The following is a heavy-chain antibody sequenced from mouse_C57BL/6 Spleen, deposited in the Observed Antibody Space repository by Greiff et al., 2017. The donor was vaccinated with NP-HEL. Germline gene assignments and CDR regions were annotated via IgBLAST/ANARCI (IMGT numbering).Heavy chain of an antibody. V-gene: IGHV3-6*01. CDR2: ISYDGSN. CDR1: GYSITSGYY. J-gene: IGHJ3*01. Sequence: EVQLQQSGPGLVKPSQSLSLTCSVTGYSITSGYYWNWIRQFPGNKLEWMGYISYDGSNNYNPSLKNRISITRDTSKNQFFLKLNSVTTEDTATYYWASGYGSSTQAWFAYWGQGTLVTVSA. CDR3: ASGYGSSTQAWFAY. D-gene: IGHD1-1*01.